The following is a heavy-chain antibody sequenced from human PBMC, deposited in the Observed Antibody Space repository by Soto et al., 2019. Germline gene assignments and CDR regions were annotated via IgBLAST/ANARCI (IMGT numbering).Heavy chain of an antibody. CDR2: INHSGST. CDR1: GVSFSGYY. CDR3: ARDDYGDYGRGLNWFDP. J-gene: IGHJ5*02. D-gene: IGHD4-17*01. V-gene: IGHV4-34*01. Sequence: SETLSLTCAVYGVSFSGYYWSWIRQPPGKGLEWIGEINHSGSTNYNPSLKSRVTISVDTSKNQFSLKLSSVTAADTAVYYCARDDYGDYGRGLNWFDPWGQGTLVTVSS.